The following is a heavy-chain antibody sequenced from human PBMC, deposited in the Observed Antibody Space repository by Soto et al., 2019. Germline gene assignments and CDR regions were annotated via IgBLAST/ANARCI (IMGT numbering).Heavy chain of an antibody. J-gene: IGHJ6*02. Sequence: PSETLSLTCTVSGGSISSYYWCWIRQPPGKGLEWIGYIYYSGSTNYNPSLKSRVTISLDTSKKQFSLNLNSVTAADTAVYYCAREDHVSGGVRYIPIHVWGQGATVTVSS. CDR1: GGSISSYY. CDR3: AREDHVSGGVRYIPIHV. D-gene: IGHD3-16*01. CDR2: IYYSGST. V-gene: IGHV4-59*12.